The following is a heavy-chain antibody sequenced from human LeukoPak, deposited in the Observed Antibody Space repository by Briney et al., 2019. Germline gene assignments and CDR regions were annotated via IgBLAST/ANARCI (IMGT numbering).Heavy chain of an antibody. J-gene: IGHJ4*02. CDR1: GFTFSSYS. CDR3: AKGDSSSWVVDC. Sequence: GGSLRLSCAASGFTFSSYSMNWVRQAPGKGLEWVSSISSSSSYIYYADSVKGRFTISRDNSKNTLYLQMNSLRAEDTAVYYCAKGDSSSWVVDCWGQGTLVTVSS. V-gene: IGHV3-21*04. CDR2: ISSSSSYI. D-gene: IGHD6-13*01.